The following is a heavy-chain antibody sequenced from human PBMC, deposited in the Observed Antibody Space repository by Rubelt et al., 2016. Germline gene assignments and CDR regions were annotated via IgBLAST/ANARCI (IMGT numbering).Heavy chain of an antibody. CDR1: GGSFSGYY. V-gene: IGHV4-34*01. CDR2: INHSGST. Sequence: QVQLQQWGAGLLKPSETLSLTCAVYGGSFSGYYWSWIRQPPGKGLEWIGVINHSGSTNYNPSLKSGVTISVDTSKNQFSLKLSSVTAADTAVYYCARDRVVVVPAVPTLIDYWGQGTLVTVSS. D-gene: IGHD2-2*01. J-gene: IGHJ4*02. CDR3: ARDRVVVVPAVPTLIDY.